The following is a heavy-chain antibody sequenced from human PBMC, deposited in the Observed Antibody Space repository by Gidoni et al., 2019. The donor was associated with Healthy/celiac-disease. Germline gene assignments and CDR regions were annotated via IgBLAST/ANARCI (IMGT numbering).Heavy chain of an antibody. J-gene: IGHJ4*02. V-gene: IGHV3-23*01. D-gene: IGHD3-9*01. CDR2: ISGSGGST. CDR1: GFPFGSYA. Sequence: EVQLLESGGGLVQSGGSLRLSCAASGFPFGSYAMSWVRQAPGKGLEWVSAISGSGGSTYYADSVKGRFTISRDNSKNTLYLQMNSLRAEDTAVYYCAKPFWGGFDWLFYFDYWGQGTLVTVSS. CDR3: AKPFWGGFDWLFYFDY.